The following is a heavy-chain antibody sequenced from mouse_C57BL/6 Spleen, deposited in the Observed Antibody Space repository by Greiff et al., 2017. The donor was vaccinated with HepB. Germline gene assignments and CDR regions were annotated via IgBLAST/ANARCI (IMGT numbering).Heavy chain of an antibody. V-gene: IGHV5-16*01. D-gene: IGHD1-1*01. J-gene: IGHJ4*01. CDR1: GFTFSDYY. CDR2: INYDGSST. Sequence: EVQRVESEGGLVQPGSSMKLSCTASGFTFSDYYMAWVRQVPEKGLEWVANINYDGSSTYYLDSLKSRFIISRDNAKNILYLQMSSLKSEDTATYYCAREDYGSNYPYYYAMDYWGQGTSVTVSS. CDR3: AREDYGSNYPYYYAMDY.